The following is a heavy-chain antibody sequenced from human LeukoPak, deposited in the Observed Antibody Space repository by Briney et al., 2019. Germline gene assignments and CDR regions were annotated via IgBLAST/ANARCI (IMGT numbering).Heavy chain of an antibody. CDR3: ARSESEDAFDI. J-gene: IGHJ3*02. V-gene: IGHV3-66*01. CDR1: GFTVSINY. Sequence: PGGSLRLSCAASGFTVSINYMSWVRQAPGKGLEWVSVIYSGGSTYYADSVKGRFTISRDNSKNTLYLQMNSLRAEDTAVYYCARSESEDAFDIWGQGTMVTVSS. CDR2: IYSGGST.